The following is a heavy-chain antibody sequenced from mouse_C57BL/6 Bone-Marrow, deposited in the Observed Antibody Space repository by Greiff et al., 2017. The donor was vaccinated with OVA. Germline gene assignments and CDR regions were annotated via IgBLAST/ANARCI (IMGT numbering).Heavy chain of an antibody. J-gene: IGHJ3*01. V-gene: IGHV1-72*01. CDR3: ALLHYYGSGPAWFAY. CDR2: IDPNSGGT. CDR1: GYTFTSYW. Sequence: VPLQQPGAELVKPGASVKLSCKASGYTFTSYWMHWVKQRPGRGLEWIGRIDPNSGGTKYNEKFKSKATLTVDKPSSAAYLQLSSLTSEDSAVYEGALLHYYGSGPAWFAYWGQGTLVTVSA. D-gene: IGHD1-1*01.